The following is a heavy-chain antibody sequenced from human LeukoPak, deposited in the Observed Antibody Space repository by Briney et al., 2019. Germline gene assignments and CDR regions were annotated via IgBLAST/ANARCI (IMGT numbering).Heavy chain of an antibody. CDR3: AREGQYRSSSWYLSDWFDP. J-gene: IGHJ5*02. CDR2: ISSSSSYT. D-gene: IGHD6-13*01. Sequence: PGGSLRLSCAASGFTFSDYYMSWIRQAPGKGLEWVSYISSSSSYTNYADSVKGRFTISRDNAQNSLYLQMNSLRAEDTAVYYCAREGQYRSSSWYLSDWFDPWGEGTLFTVSS. CDR1: GFTFSDYY. V-gene: IGHV3-11*06.